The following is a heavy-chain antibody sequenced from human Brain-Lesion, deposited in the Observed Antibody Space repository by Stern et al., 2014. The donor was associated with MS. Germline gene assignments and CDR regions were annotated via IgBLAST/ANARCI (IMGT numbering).Heavy chain of an antibody. J-gene: IGHJ6*02. CDR2: FNPKTGGT. CDR3: ARDQRGITIFGVVTDYYYLGMDV. V-gene: IGHV1-2*02. CDR1: GYIFTGYY. Sequence: VQLVESGAEVKKPGASGKVSCKTSGYIFTGYYIHWVRQAPGKGLEWMAWFNPKTGGTQYAQKFQGRVTMSRDTSISTAYVELSSLTSDDTAVYYCARDQRGITIFGVVTDYYYLGMDVWGQGTTVTVSS. D-gene: IGHD3-3*01.